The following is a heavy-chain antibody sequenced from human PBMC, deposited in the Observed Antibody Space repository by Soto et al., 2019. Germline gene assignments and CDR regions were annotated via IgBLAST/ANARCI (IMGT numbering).Heavy chain of an antibody. CDR2: ISSSSSYI. CDR1: GFNFSSYS. Sequence: GGTLRHSCSASGFNFSSYSMNWVRQATGKGLEWVSSISSSSSYIYYADSVKGRFTISRDNAKNSLYLQMNSLRAEDTAVYYCARSNDYYDSSGYYYGGYWGQGILVTVSS. J-gene: IGHJ4*02. D-gene: IGHD3-22*01. CDR3: ARSNDYYDSSGYYYGGY. V-gene: IGHV3-21*01.